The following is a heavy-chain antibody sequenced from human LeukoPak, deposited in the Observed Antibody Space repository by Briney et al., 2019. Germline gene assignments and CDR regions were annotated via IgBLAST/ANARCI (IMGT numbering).Heavy chain of an antibody. CDR2: IYYSGST. CDR1: GGSISSSSYY. V-gene: IGHV4-39*01. D-gene: IGHD6-6*01. J-gene: IGHJ4*02. Sequence: SETLSLTCTVSGGSISSSSYYWGWIRQPPGKGLDWIGSIYYSGSTYYNPSLKSRVTISVDTSKNQFSLKLSSVTAADTAVYYCARMKGIAARPFDYWGQGTLVTVSS. CDR3: ARMKGIAARPFDY.